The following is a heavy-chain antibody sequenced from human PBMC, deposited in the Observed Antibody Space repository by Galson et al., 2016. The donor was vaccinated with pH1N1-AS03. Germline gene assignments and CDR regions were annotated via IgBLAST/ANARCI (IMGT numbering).Heavy chain of an antibody. V-gene: IGHV3-23*01. CDR3: AKDLRSKIKVSGFDY. CDR2: ITGSGGTT. Sequence: SLRLSCAASGFTSSSFVMSWVRQAPGKGLEWVAAITGSGGTTYYGDSVKSRFTVSRDNSNNTLYLELNSLRAGDTAIYYCAKDLRSKIKVSGFDYWGQGALVTVSS. CDR1: GFTSSSFV. J-gene: IGHJ4*02. D-gene: IGHD5/OR15-5a*01.